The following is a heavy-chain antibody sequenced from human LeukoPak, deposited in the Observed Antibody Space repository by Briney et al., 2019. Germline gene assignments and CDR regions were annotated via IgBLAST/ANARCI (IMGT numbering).Heavy chain of an antibody. CDR3: ARETSHFDY. Sequence: SQTLSLTCVISGDSFSSNSVAWNWIRQSPSRGLEWLGRTYYRSKWYNDYAVSVKSRITINPDTSKNQFFLQLNSVTPEDTAVYYCARETSHFDYWGQGTLVTVSS. CDR2: TYYRSKWYN. CDR1: GDSFSSNSVA. V-gene: IGHV6-1*01. J-gene: IGHJ4*02.